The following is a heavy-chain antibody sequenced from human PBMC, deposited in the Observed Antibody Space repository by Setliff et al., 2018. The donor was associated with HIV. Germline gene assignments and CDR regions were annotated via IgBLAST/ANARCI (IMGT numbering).Heavy chain of an antibody. CDR1: GFTFSSYE. CDR3: AIGLLTGEIDY. Sequence: PGGSLRLSCAASGFTFSSYEMNWVRQAPGKGLEWLALIWYDESHKYYANSVKGRFTVSRDNSKTTVYLQMNSLRAEDTAVYYCAIGLLTGEIDYWGQGTLVTVSS. CDR2: IWYDESHK. D-gene: IGHD3-9*01. J-gene: IGHJ4*02. V-gene: IGHV3-30*02.